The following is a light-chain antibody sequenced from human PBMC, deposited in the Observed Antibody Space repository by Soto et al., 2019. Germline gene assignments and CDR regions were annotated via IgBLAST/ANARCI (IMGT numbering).Light chain of an antibody. CDR2: GAS. Sequence: EIVLMQSPGTPSLSPGERATLSCRASQSVSSSYLAWYQQKPGQAPRLLIYGASTRATGIPDRFSGSGSGTDFTLTISTLEPEDFAVYYCQQYGSSRWTFGQGTKVDIK. CDR1: QSVSSSY. V-gene: IGKV3-20*01. J-gene: IGKJ1*01. CDR3: QQYGSSRWT.